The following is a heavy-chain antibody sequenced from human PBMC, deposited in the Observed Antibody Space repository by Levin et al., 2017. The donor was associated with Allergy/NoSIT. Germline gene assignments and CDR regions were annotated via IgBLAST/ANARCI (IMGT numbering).Heavy chain of an antibody. V-gene: IGHV3-23*01. CDR2: IINSGVGT. D-gene: IGHD6-19*01. J-gene: IGHJ4*02. CDR3: AKDAIRGSDQPYYFDY. Sequence: LSLTCAASGFTFNNYAMSWVRQAPGKGLEWVSAIINSGVGTYYADSVKGRFTISRDNSKNTMYLQMNSLRAEDTAVDFCAKDAIRGSDQPYYFDYWGQGTLVTASS. CDR1: GFTFNNYA.